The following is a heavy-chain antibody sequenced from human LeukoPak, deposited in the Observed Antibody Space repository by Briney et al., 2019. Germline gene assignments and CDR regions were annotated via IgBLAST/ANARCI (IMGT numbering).Heavy chain of an antibody. V-gene: IGHV3-66*01. CDR2: IYSDGST. CDR1: AFNVSINY. D-gene: IGHD4-23*01. Sequence: PGGSLRLSCAASAFNVSINYISWVRQAPGKGLEWVSVIYSDGSTNYADSVRGRFTISRDISKSTVDLQMNNLRAEDTAVYFCARDRRWWIYGGDPLLYWCFDLWGRGTLVTVSS. CDR3: ARDRRWWIYGGDPLLYWCFDL. J-gene: IGHJ2*01.